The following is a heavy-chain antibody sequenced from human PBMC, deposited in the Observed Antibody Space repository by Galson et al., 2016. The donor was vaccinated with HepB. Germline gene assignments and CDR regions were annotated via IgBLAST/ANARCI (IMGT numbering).Heavy chain of an antibody. Sequence: SVKVSCKASGYTFTTYGISWVRQAPGQGLEWMGWISTYSGDTNHAQELQGRVTMTTHRYTNTAYMELRNLKSDDTAVYYCVRDRDRTLDYWGQGTLVTVSS. CDR2: ISTYSGDT. CDR1: GYTFTTYG. V-gene: IGHV1-18*04. J-gene: IGHJ4*02. CDR3: VRDRDRTLDY. D-gene: IGHD1-7*01.